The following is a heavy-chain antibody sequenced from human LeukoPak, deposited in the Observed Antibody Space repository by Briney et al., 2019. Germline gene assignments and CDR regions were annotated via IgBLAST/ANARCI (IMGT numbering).Heavy chain of an antibody. CDR1: GYTFTSYSNG. V-gene: IGHV1-18*01. J-gene: IGHJ4*02. Sequence: GASVKVSCKTSGYTFTSYSNGVSWGRQGPRPGLGLMGWISVYSGDTNYAQKFQGRVTMTTDTSTNTAYMELRSLRSDDTAVYYCARVPRDGAIDYWGQGTLVTVSS. CDR3: ARVPRDGAIDY. CDR2: ISVYSGDT. D-gene: IGHD4/OR15-4a*01.